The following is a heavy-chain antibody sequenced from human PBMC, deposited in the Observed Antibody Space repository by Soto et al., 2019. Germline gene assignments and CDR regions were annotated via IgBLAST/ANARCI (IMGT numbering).Heavy chain of an antibody. J-gene: IGHJ4*02. Sequence: PSETLSLTCTVSGGSISSSSYYWGWIRQPPGKGLEWIGSINYSGSTYYNPFLKSRVTISVDTSKNQFSLKLSSVTAADTAVYYCASAGGSSWYHPTPDYWGQGTLVTVSS. CDR2: INYSGST. CDR3: ASAGGSSWYHPTPDY. CDR1: GGSISSSSYY. V-gene: IGHV4-39*01. D-gene: IGHD6-13*01.